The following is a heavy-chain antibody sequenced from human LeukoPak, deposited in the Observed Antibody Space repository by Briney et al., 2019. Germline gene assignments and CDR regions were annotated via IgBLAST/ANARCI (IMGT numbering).Heavy chain of an antibody. CDR2: ISSSSSYI. D-gene: IGHD6-13*01. J-gene: IGHJ4*02. V-gene: IGHV3-21*01. CDR3: ARDYSSPGNFDY. CDR1: GFXXXXYS. Sequence: GFXXXXYSMNWVRQAPGKGLEWVSSISSSSSYIYYADSVTGRFTISRDNAKNSLYLQMNSLRAEDTAVYYCARDYSSPGNFDYWGQGTLVTVSS.